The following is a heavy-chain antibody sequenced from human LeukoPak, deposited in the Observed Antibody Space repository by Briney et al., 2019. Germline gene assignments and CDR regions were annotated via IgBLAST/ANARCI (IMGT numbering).Heavy chain of an antibody. CDR2: IIPIFGTA. D-gene: IGHD3-9*01. V-gene: IGHV1-69*13. CDR3: AREWWGYDVLTGDNWFDP. J-gene: IGHJ5*02. CDR1: GGTFSSYA. Sequence: SVKVSCKASGGTFSSYAISWVRQAPGQGLEWMGGIIPIFGTANYAQKFQGRVTITADESTSTAYMELSSLRSDDTAAYYCAREWWGYDVLTGDNWFDPWGQGTLVTVSS.